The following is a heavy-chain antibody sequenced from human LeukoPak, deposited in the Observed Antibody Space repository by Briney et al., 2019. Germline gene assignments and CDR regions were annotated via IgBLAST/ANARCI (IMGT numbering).Heavy chain of an antibody. J-gene: IGHJ4*02. D-gene: IGHD5-24*01. CDR3: ARAAGEMATIRY. Sequence: GGSLRLSCAASGFTFSSYSMNWVRQAPGKGLEWVSSISSSSSYIYYADSVKGRFTISRDNAKNSLHLQMNSLRAEDTAVYYCARAAGEMATIRYWGQGTLVTVSS. CDR2: ISSSSSYI. V-gene: IGHV3-21*01. CDR1: GFTFSSYS.